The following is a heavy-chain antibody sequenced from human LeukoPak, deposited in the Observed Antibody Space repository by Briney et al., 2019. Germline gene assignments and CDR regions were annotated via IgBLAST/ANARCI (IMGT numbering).Heavy chain of an antibody. CDR1: GGSISSSSYY. CDR3: AREIQWSIAINQDY. J-gene: IGHJ4*02. CDR2: IYYSGST. Sequence: SETLSLTCTVSGGSISSSSYYWGWIRQPPGKGLEWIVSIYYSGSTYYNPSLNSRVSMSIDTSKNQFSMKLMSVTDAATAVYFCAREIQWSIAINQDYWGQGT. V-gene: IGHV4-39*07. D-gene: IGHD4-23*01.